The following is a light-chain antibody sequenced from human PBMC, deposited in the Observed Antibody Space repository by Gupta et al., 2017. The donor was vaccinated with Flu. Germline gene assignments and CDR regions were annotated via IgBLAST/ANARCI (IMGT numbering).Light chain of an antibody. CDR3: RQHENVPLGT. Sequence: ETTLTQSPVFMSATPGDKVNISCKASQDIDDDVNWYQQKPGEAAIFIIQEATTLVPGTPPRFGGSGYGTDLALTLKNGGSEDGTCYFCRQHENVPLGTVGQGPKLEIK. CDR1: QDIDDD. J-gene: IGKJ2*01. V-gene: IGKV5-2*01. CDR2: EAT.